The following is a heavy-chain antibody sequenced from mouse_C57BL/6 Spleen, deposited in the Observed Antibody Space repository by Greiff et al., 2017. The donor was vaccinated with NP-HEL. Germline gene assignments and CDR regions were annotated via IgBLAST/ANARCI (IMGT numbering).Heavy chain of an antibody. D-gene: IGHD1-1*01. CDR3: ARTTTVVATDYFDY. Sequence: VQLKASGPELVKPGASVKIPCKASGYTFTDYNMDWVKQSHGKSLEWIGDINPNNGGTIYNQKFKGKATLTVDKSSSTAYMELRSLTSEDTAVYYCARTTTVVATDYFDYWGQGTTLTVSS. CDR1: GYTFTDYN. V-gene: IGHV1-18*01. CDR2: INPNNGGT. J-gene: IGHJ2*01.